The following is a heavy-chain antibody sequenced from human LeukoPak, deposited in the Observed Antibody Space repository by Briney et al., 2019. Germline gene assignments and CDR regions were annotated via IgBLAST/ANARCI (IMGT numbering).Heavy chain of an antibody. Sequence: PSETLSLTCAVYGGSFSGYYWSWIRQPPGKGLEWIEEINHSGSTNYNPSLKSRVTISVDTSKNQFSLKLSSVTAADTAVYYCARGPLGGEVVTASYYFDYWGQGTLVTVSS. J-gene: IGHJ4*02. CDR3: ARGPLGGEVVTASYYFDY. V-gene: IGHV4-34*01. CDR1: GGSFSGYY. CDR2: INHSGST. D-gene: IGHD2-21*02.